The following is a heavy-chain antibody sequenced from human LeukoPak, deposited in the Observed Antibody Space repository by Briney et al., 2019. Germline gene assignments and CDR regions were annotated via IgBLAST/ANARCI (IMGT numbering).Heavy chain of an antibody. Sequence: GGSLRLSCAASGFTFSSYWMSWVRQAPGKGLEWVANIKQDGSEKYYVDSVKGRFTISKDNAKNSLYLQMNSLRVEDTAVYYCARVVFPPRVSDYWGQGTLVTVSS. CDR1: GFTFSSYW. V-gene: IGHV3-7*01. D-gene: IGHD2-21*01. CDR2: IKQDGSEK. CDR3: ARVVFPPRVSDY. J-gene: IGHJ4*02.